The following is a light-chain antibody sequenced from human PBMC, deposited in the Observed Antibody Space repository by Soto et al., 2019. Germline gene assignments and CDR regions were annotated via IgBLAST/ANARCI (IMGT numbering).Light chain of an antibody. Sequence: DIQTTQSSSSVSEPVLDRVTMTGYSSQDISNYLNWYQQKPGKAPKLLIYDASNLETGVPSRFSGSGSGTDFTFTISSLQPEDIATYYCQQYDNLPLTFGGGTKV. CDR1: QDISNY. CDR3: QQYDNLPLT. CDR2: DAS. V-gene: IGKV1-33*01. J-gene: IGKJ4*01.